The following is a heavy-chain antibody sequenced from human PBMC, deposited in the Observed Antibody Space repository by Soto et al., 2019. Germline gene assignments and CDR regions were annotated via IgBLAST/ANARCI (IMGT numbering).Heavy chain of an antibody. CDR2: IYYSGRT. V-gene: IGHV4-39*01. CDR3: ARGLHNWNSYYFDY. CDR1: GASISSSNYY. Sequence: SETLSLTCTVSGASISSSNYYWGWIRQPPGKGLEWIAYIYYSGRTLYNPSLKSRVTISVDTSKNQFSLKLSSVTAADTAVYYCARGLHNWNSYYFDYWGQGTLVTASS. D-gene: IGHD1-7*01. J-gene: IGHJ4*02.